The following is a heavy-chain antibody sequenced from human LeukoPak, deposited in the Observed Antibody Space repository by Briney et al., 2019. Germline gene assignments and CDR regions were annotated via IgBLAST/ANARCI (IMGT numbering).Heavy chain of an antibody. D-gene: IGHD4-17*01. Sequence: PSQTLSLTCTVSGGSISSGDYYWSWIRQPPGKGLEWIGYIYYSGSTYYNPSLKSRVTISVDTSKNQFSLKLSSVTAADTAVYYCASEDYGDYSSVYWGQGTLVTVSS. CDR1: GGSISSGDYY. J-gene: IGHJ4*02. CDR2: IYYSGST. V-gene: IGHV4-30-4*01. CDR3: ASEDYGDYSSVY.